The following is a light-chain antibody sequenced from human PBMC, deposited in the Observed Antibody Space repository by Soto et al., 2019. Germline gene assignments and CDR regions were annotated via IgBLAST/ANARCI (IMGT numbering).Light chain of an antibody. CDR1: QSIRNN. CDR3: QLYHIWSPLT. J-gene: IGKJ1*01. V-gene: IGKV3-15*01. Sequence: EIVMTQSPDTLSVSPGEGATLSCRVSQSIRNNLAWYQQRHRQEARLLLFGAATRVDSIPARLTGSGAGTKLTPPTSSRQSEDYFVSYCQLYHIWSPLTFGQGTKVDIK. CDR2: GAA.